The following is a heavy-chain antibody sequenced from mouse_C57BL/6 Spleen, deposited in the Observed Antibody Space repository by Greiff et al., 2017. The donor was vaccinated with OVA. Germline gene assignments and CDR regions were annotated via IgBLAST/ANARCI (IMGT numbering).Heavy chain of an antibody. CDR1: GYTFTSYW. Sequence: QVQLKQPGAELVRPGSSVKLSCKASGYTFTSYWMHWVKQRPIQGLEWIGNIDPSDSETHYNQKFKDKATLTVDKSSSTAYMQLSSLTSEDSAVYYCARRGMVTKGFDYWGQGTTLTVSS. D-gene: IGHD2-2*01. CDR2: IDPSDSET. J-gene: IGHJ2*01. V-gene: IGHV1-52*01. CDR3: ARRGMVTKGFDY.